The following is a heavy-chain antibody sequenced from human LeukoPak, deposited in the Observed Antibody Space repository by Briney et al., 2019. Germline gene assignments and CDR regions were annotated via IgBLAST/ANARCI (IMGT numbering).Heavy chain of an antibody. CDR1: GYTFTGYY. CDR3: ARGSEYSGYDWYY. D-gene: IGHD5-12*01. J-gene: IGHJ4*02. Sequence: ASVKVSCKASGYTFTGYYMHWVRQAPGQGLEWMRWINPNSGGTNYAQKFQGRVTMTRDTSISTAYMELSRLRSDDTAVYYCARGSEYSGYDWYYWGQGTLVTVSS. V-gene: IGHV1-2*02. CDR2: INPNSGGT.